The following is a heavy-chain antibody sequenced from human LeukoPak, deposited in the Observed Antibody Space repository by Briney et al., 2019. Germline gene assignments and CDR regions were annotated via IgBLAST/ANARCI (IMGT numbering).Heavy chain of an antibody. Sequence: GGSLRPSCAASGFTFSSCAMTWVRQAPGKGLEWVASITGDGTRTYYTDSVKGRFTISRDNSKNTLYLQMNSLRADETAIYYCPSRPRADMRPLAYCGQGTLVTVST. J-gene: IGHJ4*02. CDR3: PSRPRADMRPLAY. CDR2: ITGDGTRT. V-gene: IGHV3-23*01. D-gene: IGHD2-2*01. CDR1: GFTFSSCA.